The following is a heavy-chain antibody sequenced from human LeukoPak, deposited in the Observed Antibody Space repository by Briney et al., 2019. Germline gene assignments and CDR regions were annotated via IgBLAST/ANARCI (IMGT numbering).Heavy chain of an antibody. D-gene: IGHD2-2*01. CDR2: IYYSGST. J-gene: IGHJ5*02. Sequence: SETLSLTCTVSGGSISSYYWSWIRQPPGKGLEWIGYIYYSGSTNYNPSLKSRVTISVDTSKNQFSLKLSSVTAADTAVYYCARGYCSSTSCYDGFWFDPWGQGTLVTVSS. V-gene: IGHV4-59*08. CDR1: GGSISSYY. CDR3: ARGYCSSTSCYDGFWFDP.